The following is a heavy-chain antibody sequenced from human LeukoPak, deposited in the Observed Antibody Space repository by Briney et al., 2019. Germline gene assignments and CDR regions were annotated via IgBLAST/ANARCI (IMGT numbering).Heavy chain of an antibody. D-gene: IGHD3-22*01. V-gene: IGHV3-33*06. CDR3: AKGNYDSSGYYYFDY. CDR1: GFTFSSYG. J-gene: IGHJ4*02. CDR2: IWYDGSNK. Sequence: PGRSLRLSCAASGFTFSSYGMHWVRQAPGKGLKWVAVIWYDGSNKYYADSVKGRFTISRDNSKNTLYLQMNSLRAEDTAVYYCAKGNYDSSGYYYFDYWGQGTLVTVSS.